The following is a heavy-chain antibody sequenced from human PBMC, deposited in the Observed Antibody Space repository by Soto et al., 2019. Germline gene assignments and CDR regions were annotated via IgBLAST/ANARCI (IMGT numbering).Heavy chain of an antibody. CDR3: ARDILLWFGELPPRAHDAFDI. CDR2: INYSGST. J-gene: IGHJ3*02. Sequence: QVQLQESGPGLVKPSQTLSLTCTVSGGSISSGGYFWSWIRQHPGKGLEWIGDINYSGSTYSNPSLKRRVTLSVDTSKSQFSLKLSSVSAADTAVYYCARDILLWFGELPPRAHDAFDIWGQGTMVTVSS. D-gene: IGHD3-10*01. CDR1: GGSISSGGYF. V-gene: IGHV4-31*03.